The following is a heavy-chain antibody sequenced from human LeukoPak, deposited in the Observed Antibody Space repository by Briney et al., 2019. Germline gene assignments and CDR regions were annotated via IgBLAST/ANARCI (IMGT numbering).Heavy chain of an antibody. V-gene: IGHV4-4*02. Sequence: ASETLSLTCAVSGDSISSNYWWTWVRQPPGKGLVWIGEVSRSGSTNYSPSLKSRLTISIDKSKNQFSLKLSSVTAADTAMYYCARGGDWRFDYWGQGTLATVSS. CDR2: VSRSGST. CDR1: GDSISSNYW. J-gene: IGHJ4*02. CDR3: ARGGDWRFDY. D-gene: IGHD2-21*02.